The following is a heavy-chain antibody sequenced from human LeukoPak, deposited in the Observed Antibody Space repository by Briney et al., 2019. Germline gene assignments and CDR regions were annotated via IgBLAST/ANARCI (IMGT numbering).Heavy chain of an antibody. CDR1: GFTFSSYG. CDR2: ISYDGSNK. D-gene: IGHD3-10*01. Sequence: GGSLRLSCAASGFTFSSYGMHWVRQAPGKGLEWVAVISYDGSNKYYADSVKGRFTISRDNSKNTLYLQMNSLRAEDTAVYYCAKRSGSYRSFDYWGQGTLVTVSS. CDR3: AKRSGSYRSFDY. V-gene: IGHV3-30*18. J-gene: IGHJ4*02.